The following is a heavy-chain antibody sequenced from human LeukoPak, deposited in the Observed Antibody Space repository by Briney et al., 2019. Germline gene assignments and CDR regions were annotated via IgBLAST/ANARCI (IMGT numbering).Heavy chain of an antibody. Sequence: SETLSLTCTVSGGSINNYYWTWIRQPPGKGLEWIASIYYTGKTGYNPSLKSRVTMSVDTSKNQFSLKLSSVTAADTAVYYCAKFEGLGGPRYYFDFWGQGTLVTVSS. J-gene: IGHJ4*02. V-gene: IGHV4-59*08. CDR1: GGSINNYY. CDR3: AKFEGLGGPRYYFDF. CDR2: IYYTGKT. D-gene: IGHD3-16*01.